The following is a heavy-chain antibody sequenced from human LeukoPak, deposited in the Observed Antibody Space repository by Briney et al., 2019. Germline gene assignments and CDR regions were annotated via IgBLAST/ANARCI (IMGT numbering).Heavy chain of an antibody. CDR3: ARAQSGIVDFDY. CDR1: GFTFSDYY. CDR2: ISSSGSTI. Sequence: GGSLRLSCAASGFTFSDYYMSWTRQAPGKGLEYVSKISSSGSTINYADSVKGRFTISRDNAKNSLFLQMNSLRDEDTAVYYRARAQSGIVDFDYWGQGTLVTVSS. J-gene: IGHJ4*02. V-gene: IGHV3-11*01. D-gene: IGHD2-21*01.